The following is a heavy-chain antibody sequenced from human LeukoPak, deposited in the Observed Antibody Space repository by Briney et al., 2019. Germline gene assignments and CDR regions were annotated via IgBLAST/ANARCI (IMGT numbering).Heavy chain of an antibody. D-gene: IGHD3-10*01. V-gene: IGHV3-21*01. CDR1: GFIFSSYR. CDR3: ARFGLSDTFEI. CDR2: ISSSSSYI. Sequence: PGGSLRLSCAASGFIFSSYRMNWVRQAPGKGLEGVSSISSSSSYIYYVDSVKGRFTISRDNAKNSLYLQMNSLRAEDTAVYYCARFGLSDTFEIWGQRTMVTVSS. J-gene: IGHJ3*02.